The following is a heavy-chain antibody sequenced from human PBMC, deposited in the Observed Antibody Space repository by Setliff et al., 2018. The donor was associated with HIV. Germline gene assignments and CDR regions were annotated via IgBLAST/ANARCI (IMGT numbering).Heavy chain of an antibody. V-gene: IGHV5-51*01. CDR1: GFTFTDYW. Sequence: PGASLKISCKASGFTFTDYWIAWLRQMPGKGLEWMGIIYPGDSDTRYSPSFQGQVTISADWSITTAFLQWNSLKASDTAMYYCARRPVSDTFDVWGQGTMVTVSS. CDR2: IYPGDSDT. CDR3: ARRPVSDTFDV. J-gene: IGHJ3*01.